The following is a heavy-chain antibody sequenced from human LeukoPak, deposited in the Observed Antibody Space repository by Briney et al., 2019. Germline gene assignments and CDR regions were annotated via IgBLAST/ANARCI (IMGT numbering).Heavy chain of an antibody. CDR3: AKDQRITMIVVVTPFDD. CDR1: GFTFSSYG. Sequence: GGSLRLSCAASGFTFSSYGMHWVRQAPGKGLEWVAFIRYDGSNEYYANSVKGRFTISRDNSKNTLYLQMNSLRPEDTAVYYCAKDQRITMIVVVTPFDDCGQGTLVTVSS. D-gene: IGHD3-22*01. V-gene: IGHV3-30*02. CDR2: IRYDGSNE. J-gene: IGHJ4*02.